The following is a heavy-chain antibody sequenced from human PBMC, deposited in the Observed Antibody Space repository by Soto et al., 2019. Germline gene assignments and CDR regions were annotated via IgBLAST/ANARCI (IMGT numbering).Heavy chain of an antibody. D-gene: IGHD1-26*01. V-gene: IGHV4-59*01. CDR1: GGSISSYY. CDR3: AREVPPGIVGATNWYFDL. J-gene: IGHJ2*01. Sequence: QVQLQESGPGLVKPSETLSLTCTVSGGSISSYYWSWIRQPPGKGLEWIGYIYYSGSTNYNPSLKSRVTISVDTSKNQFSLKLSSVTAADTAVYYCAREVPPGIVGATNWYFDLWGRGTLVTVSS. CDR2: IYYSGST.